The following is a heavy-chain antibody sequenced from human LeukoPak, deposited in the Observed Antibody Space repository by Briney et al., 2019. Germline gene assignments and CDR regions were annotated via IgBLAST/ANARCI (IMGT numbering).Heavy chain of an antibody. D-gene: IGHD3-10*01. CDR1: GGSISSGSYY. V-gene: IGHV4-61*02. CDR3: ARLFRPYYYGYYFDY. Sequence: SETLSLTCTVSGGSISSGSYYWSWIRQPAGKGLEWIGRIYTSGSTNYNPSLKSRVTISVDTSKNQFSLKLSSVTAADTAVYYCARLFRPYYYGYYFDYWGQGTLVTVSS. J-gene: IGHJ4*02. CDR2: IYTSGST.